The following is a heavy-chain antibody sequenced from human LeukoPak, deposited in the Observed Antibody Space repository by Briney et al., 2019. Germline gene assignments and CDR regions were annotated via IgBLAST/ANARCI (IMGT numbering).Heavy chain of an antibody. CDR1: GFAFSSYA. J-gene: IGHJ4*02. V-gene: IGHV3-23*01. D-gene: IGHD3-22*01. Sequence: GGSLRLSCAASGFAFSSYAMSWVRQAPGKGLEWVSSISASGYSTYYADSVKGRFTISRDDSKNTLYLQMNSLRAEDTAVYYCAKDRKNTMIVVGFDYWGQGTLVTVSS. CDR2: ISASGYST. CDR3: AKDRKNTMIVVGFDY.